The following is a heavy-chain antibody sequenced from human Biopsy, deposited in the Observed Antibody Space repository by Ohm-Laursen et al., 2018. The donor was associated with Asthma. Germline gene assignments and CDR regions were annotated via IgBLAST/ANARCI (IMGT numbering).Heavy chain of an antibody. Sequence: SVKVSCKASGYTFIGCHIHWMRQAPGQGLEWMGRINPNSGGTNYAQKFQGRVTMTRDTSISTAYMEVSRLRSDDTDVYFCARGQKSAGDRWFDPWGQGTLVTVSS. CDR3: ARGQKSAGDRWFDP. CDR1: GYTFIGCH. D-gene: IGHD6-13*01. CDR2: INPNSGGT. J-gene: IGHJ5*02. V-gene: IGHV1-2*05.